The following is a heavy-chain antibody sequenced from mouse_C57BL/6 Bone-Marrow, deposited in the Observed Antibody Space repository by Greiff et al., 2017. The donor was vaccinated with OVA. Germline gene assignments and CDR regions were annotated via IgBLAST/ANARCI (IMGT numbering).Heavy chain of an antibody. CDR1: GYTFTSYW. J-gene: IGHJ4*01. D-gene: IGHD1-1*01. CDR2: IHPNSGST. Sequence: QVQLQQPGAELVKPGASVKLSCKASGYTFTSYWMHWVKQRPGQGLEWIGMIHPNSGSTNYNEKFKSKATLTVDKASSTAYMQLSRLTSEDSAVYYYASLITSVVAGNYAMDYWGQGTSVTVSS. V-gene: IGHV1-64*01. CDR3: ASLITSVVAGNYAMDY.